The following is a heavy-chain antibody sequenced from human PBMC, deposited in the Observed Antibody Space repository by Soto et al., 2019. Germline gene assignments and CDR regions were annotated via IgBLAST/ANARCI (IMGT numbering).Heavy chain of an antibody. CDR1: GFIFNNYY. Sequence: TGGSLRLSCAASGFIFNNYYLNWVRQAPGKGLEWVSSISGSGDYIYYADSVKGRFTISRDNAKNSLYLQMNSLRVEDTAVYYCEREAGSTPKDSWGQGTQVTVSS. CDR2: ISGSGDYI. D-gene: IGHD2-15*01. J-gene: IGHJ5*01. V-gene: IGHV3-21*01. CDR3: EREAGSTPKDS.